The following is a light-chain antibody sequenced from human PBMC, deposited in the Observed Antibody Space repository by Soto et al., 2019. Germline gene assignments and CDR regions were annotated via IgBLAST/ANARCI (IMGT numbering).Light chain of an antibody. CDR3: QQYRIAPLT. Sequence: EIVLTQSPGTLSLSPGERATLSCRASQSVSSSYLAWYQQKPGQAPRLLIYGASSRATGIPDRFSGSGSGTDFTLTIIRLEPEDFAVYYCQQYRIAPLTFGGGTKVEIK. J-gene: IGKJ4*01. CDR1: QSVSSSY. V-gene: IGKV3-20*01. CDR2: GAS.